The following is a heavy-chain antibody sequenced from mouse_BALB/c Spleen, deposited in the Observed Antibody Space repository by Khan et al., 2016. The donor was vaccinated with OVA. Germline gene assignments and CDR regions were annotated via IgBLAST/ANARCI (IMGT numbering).Heavy chain of an antibody. D-gene: IGHD2-3*01. CDR2: IYPGSDTA. V-gene: IGHV1-77*01. Sequence: QVQLKESGPELVKPGASVKMSCKASGYTFTYYVITWVKQRTGQGLEWIGEIYPGSDTAYYNERFKGKATLTADKSSNTTHMQLSSLTSEDSAVYFCARGDGYYVYFDYWGQDTTLTVSS. J-gene: IGHJ2*01. CDR3: ARGDGYYVYFDY. CDR1: GYTFTYYV.